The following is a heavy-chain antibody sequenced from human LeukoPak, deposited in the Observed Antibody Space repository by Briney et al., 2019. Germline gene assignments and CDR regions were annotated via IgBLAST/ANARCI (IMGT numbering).Heavy chain of an antibody. Sequence: GSSVKVSCKASEGTFSSYAISWVRQAPGQGLEWMGGIIPIFGTANYAQKFQGRVTITADESTSTAYMELSSLRSEDTAVYYCARVQTGTTGGDFDYWGQGTLVTVSS. CDR2: IIPIFGTA. CDR1: EGTFSSYA. J-gene: IGHJ4*02. D-gene: IGHD1-1*01. V-gene: IGHV1-69*01. CDR3: ARVQTGTTGGDFDY.